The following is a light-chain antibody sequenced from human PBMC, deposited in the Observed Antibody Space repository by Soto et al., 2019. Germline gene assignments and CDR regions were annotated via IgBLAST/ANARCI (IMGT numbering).Light chain of an antibody. CDR2: GAS. J-gene: IGKJ1*01. CDR1: QSVRSSY. Sequence: EIVLTQSPGTLSLSPGERATLSCRASQSVRSSYLAWYQQKPGQDPRLLIYGASSRATGISDRFSGSGSGTDFTLAISSLELEDFVVYYCQQYGSSPGTFGQVDKVEIK. V-gene: IGKV3-20*01. CDR3: QQYGSSPGT.